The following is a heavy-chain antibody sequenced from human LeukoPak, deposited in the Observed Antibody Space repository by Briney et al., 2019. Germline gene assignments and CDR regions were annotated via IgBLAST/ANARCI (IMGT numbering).Heavy chain of an antibody. Sequence: GGTLRLSCAASGFAFSTYRMNWVRQAPGKGLEWVSYIGGGSNTIYYADSVKGRFTISRDNAKKSLYLQMHGLRDEDTAVYYCARYSPPGIPVAGKYYYYGMDVWGQGTTVTVSS. CDR3: ARYSPPGIPVAGKYYYYGMDV. CDR2: IGGGSNTI. V-gene: IGHV3-48*02. CDR1: GFAFSTYR. D-gene: IGHD6-19*01. J-gene: IGHJ6*02.